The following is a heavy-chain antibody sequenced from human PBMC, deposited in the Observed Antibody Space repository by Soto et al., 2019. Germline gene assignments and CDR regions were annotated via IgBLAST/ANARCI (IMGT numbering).Heavy chain of an antibody. CDR1: GGTWSSYV. CDR2: IIPIFGTT. V-gene: IGHV1-69*01. D-gene: IGHD1-26*01. J-gene: IGHJ1*01. Sequence: QVQLVQSAAEVKKPGSSVKVSCKASGGTWSSYVISWVRQAPGQGLEWMGGIIPIFGTTTYGVKCQGRVTNTADESTSSTYMKLSSLKLEDTAVYYGARAPRQVYSGETCYYSWGQGTLVTVSS. CDR3: ARAPRQVYSGETCYYS.